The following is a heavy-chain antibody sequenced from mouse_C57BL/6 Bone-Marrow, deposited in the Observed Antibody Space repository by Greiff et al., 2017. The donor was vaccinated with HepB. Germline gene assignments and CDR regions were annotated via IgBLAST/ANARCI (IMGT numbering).Heavy chain of an antibody. D-gene: IGHD1-1*01. CDR3: AKTSRGKVLDR. CDR1: GYSITSGYF. CDR2: ISYDGSN. Sequence: EVQLQESGPGLVKPSQSLSLTCSVSGYSITSGYFWIWIRQFPGNKLEWMVYISYDGSNNYNPSLKNRISITRDTSKNQFFLKLNSVTTEDTATYYCAKTSRGKVLDRWGQGTTLTVSS. V-gene: IGHV3-6*01. J-gene: IGHJ2*01.